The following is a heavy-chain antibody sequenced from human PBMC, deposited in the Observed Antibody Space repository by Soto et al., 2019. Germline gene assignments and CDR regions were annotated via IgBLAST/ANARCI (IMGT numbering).Heavy chain of an antibody. D-gene: IGHD3-10*01. J-gene: IGHJ4*02. CDR1: GDSVSSNSSA. CDR3: ARRVKYGSGRRPAYYFDY. Sequence: SQTLALPCGISGDSVSSNSSACNFIRQSPSRGLEWLGRTYYRSKWYNDYAVSVKSRITINPDTSKNQFSLKLSSVTAADTAMYYCARRVKYGSGRRPAYYFDYWGQGTLVTVSS. CDR2: TYYRSKWYN. V-gene: IGHV6-1*01.